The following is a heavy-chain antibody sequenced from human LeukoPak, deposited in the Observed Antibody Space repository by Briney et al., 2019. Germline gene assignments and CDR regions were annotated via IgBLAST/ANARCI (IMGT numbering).Heavy chain of an antibody. CDR1: GDSFDNSYC. V-gene: IGHV4-39*01. CDR2: IYSSVYN. CDR3: ARGSDDYKLGNH. Sequence: PSETLSLSCTVSGDSFDNSYCWTWVRQPPGKRPEWIGTIYSSVYNYYNPSLRSRATISGDTSRNLSSLKLISVTAADTAVYYCARGSDDYKLGNHWGHGTLVTVSS. D-gene: IGHD5-24*01. J-gene: IGHJ5*02.